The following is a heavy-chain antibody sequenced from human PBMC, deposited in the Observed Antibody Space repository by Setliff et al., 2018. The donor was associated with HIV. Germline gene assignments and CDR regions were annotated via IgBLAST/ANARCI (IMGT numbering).Heavy chain of an antibody. Sequence: PSETLSLTCAVSGGSISSGGYYWTWIRQHPGKGLEWIGYSDYSGSAYYNPSLKSRLTRSVDTSSNQFSLKVSAVSAADTAVYYCARATSVLHFLEWSPDSALYHYYMDVWGKGTTFPVSS. CDR1: GGSISSGGYY. CDR2: SDYSGSA. D-gene: IGHD3-3*01. CDR3: ARATSVLHFLEWSPDSALYHYYMDV. J-gene: IGHJ6*03. V-gene: IGHV4-31*11.